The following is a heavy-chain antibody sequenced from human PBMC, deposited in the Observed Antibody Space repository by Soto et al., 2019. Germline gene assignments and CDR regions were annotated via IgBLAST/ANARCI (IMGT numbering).Heavy chain of an antibody. V-gene: IGHV4-30-4*01. CDR3: ARGLASAVAGTRNWFDP. D-gene: IGHD6-19*01. Sequence: SETLSLTCTVSGGSISSGDYYWSWIRQPPGKGLEWIGYIYYSGSTYYNPSLKSRVTISVDTSKNQFSLKLSSVTAADTAVYYCARGLASAVAGTRNWFDPWGQRTLVTVSS. J-gene: IGHJ5*02. CDR2: IYYSGST. CDR1: GGSISSGDYY.